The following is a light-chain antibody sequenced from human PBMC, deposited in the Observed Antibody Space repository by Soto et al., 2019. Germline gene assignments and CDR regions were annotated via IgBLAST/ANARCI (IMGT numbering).Light chain of an antibody. CDR2: GAS. CDR3: QQGHNWPLT. V-gene: IGKV3-15*01. J-gene: IGKJ2*01. CDR1: QSISSE. Sequence: EIVMTQSPATLSVSPGESATLSCRASQSISSELAWYLQKPGQPPRLLIYGASTRATGVPARFTGSGSGSDFTLTISGLQSEDFAVYYCQQGHNWPLTFGQGTRLEI.